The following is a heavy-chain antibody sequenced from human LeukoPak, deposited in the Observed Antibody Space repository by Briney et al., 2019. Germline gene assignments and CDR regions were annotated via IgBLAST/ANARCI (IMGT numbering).Heavy chain of an antibody. J-gene: IGHJ4*02. CDR2: ISYDGSNK. V-gene: IGHV3-30*03. D-gene: IGHD6-19*01. CDR3: ARDLSSGWYGVFDY. CDR1: GFTFSSYG. Sequence: PGRSLRLSCAASGFTFSSYGMHWVRQAPGKGLEWVAVISYDGSNKYYADSVKGRFTISRDNSKNTLYLQMNSLRAEDTAVYYCARDLSSGWYGVFDYWGQGTLVTVSS.